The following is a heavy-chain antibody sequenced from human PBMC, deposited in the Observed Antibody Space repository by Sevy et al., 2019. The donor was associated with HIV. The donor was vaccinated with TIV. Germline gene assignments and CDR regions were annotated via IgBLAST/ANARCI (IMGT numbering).Heavy chain of an antibody. V-gene: IGHV3-30*18. CDR3: AQVGGSKWELFEFYAMHV. Sequence: GGSLRLSCAASGIIFNNYGMHWVRRAPGKGLEWLAVISYDGTNQYYADSVKGRFTISRDDSKNTLYLKMNSLRVEDTDVYYCAQVGGSKWELFEFYAMHVWGQGTTVTVSS. J-gene: IGHJ6*02. CDR2: ISYDGTNQ. D-gene: IGHD1-26*01. CDR1: GIIFNNYG.